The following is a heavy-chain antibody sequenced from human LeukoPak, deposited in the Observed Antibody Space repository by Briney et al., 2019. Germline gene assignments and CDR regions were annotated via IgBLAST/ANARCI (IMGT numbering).Heavy chain of an antibody. CDR1: SDSVSSKTAT. J-gene: IGHJ4*02. D-gene: IGHD1-14*01. Sequence: SQTLSLTCAISSDSVSSKTATWNWIRQSPSRGLEWLGRTYFRSKWYYDYAMSVKGRVSISPDTSKNHFSLHLDSVTPEDTAVYYCARDHWYDILSFDYWGQGTVVTVSS. CDR2: TYFRSKWYY. V-gene: IGHV6-1*01. CDR3: ARDHWYDILSFDY.